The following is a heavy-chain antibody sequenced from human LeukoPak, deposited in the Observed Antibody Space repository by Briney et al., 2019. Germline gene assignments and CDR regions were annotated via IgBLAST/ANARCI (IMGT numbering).Heavy chain of an antibody. CDR1: GGSISSTGYY. V-gene: IGHV4-31*03. J-gene: IGHJ4*02. CDR3: ARSFAIRSRYNSAYGIFDS. D-gene: IGHD1-1*01. CDR2: IFYSGDN. Sequence: SETLSLTSTVSGGSISSTGYYWNWIRHHPGKGLEWIGYIFYSGDNYYNPSLKSRLAISVDTSNNQFSLKLTSVTAADTAIYYCARSFAIRSRYNSAYGIFDSWGQGTLVTVSS.